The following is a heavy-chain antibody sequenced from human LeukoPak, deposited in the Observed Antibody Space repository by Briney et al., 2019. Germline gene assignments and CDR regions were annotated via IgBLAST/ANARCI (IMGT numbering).Heavy chain of an antibody. V-gene: IGHV3-33*01. J-gene: IGHJ3*02. CDR3: ARDPGYDAFDI. CDR1: GFTFSSYG. CDR2: IWYDGSNK. D-gene: IGHD3-22*01. Sequence: PGGSLRLSCAASGFTFSSYGMHWVRQAPGKGLEWVAVIWYDGSNKYYAYSVKGRFTISRDNSKNTLYLQMNSLRAEDTAVYYCARDPGYDAFDIWGQGTMVTVSS.